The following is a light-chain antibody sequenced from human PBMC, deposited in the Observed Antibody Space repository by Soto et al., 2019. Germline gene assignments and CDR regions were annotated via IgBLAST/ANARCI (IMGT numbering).Light chain of an antibody. V-gene: IGLV2-14*01. Sequence: QSLLTQPASVSGSPGQSITISCTGTSSDVGGYNYVSWYQQHPGKAPKLMIYEVSNRPSGVSNRFSGSKSGNTASLTISGLQAEDEADYYCSSYTSSSTYVFGTGTKVTV. CDR3: SSYTSSSTYV. CDR1: SSDVGGYNY. CDR2: EVS. J-gene: IGLJ1*01.